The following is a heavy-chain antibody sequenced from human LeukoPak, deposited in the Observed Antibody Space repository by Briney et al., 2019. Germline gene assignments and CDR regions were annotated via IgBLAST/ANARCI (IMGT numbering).Heavy chain of an antibody. D-gene: IGHD6-13*01. J-gene: IGHJ4*02. CDR2: ISSSSSYI. CDR3: ARATPTYSSSWTTDY. V-gene: IGHV3-21*01. CDR1: GFTFSSYS. Sequence: WGSLRLSCAASGFTFSSYSMNWVRQAPGKGLEWVSSISSSSSYIYYADSVKGRFTISRDNAKNSLYLQMNSLRAEDTAVYYCARATPTYSSSWTTDYWGQGTLVTVSS.